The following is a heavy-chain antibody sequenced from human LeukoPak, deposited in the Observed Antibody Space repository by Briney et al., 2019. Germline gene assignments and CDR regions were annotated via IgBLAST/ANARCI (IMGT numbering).Heavy chain of an antibody. Sequence: SETLSLTCTVSGGSVSSGSYYWSWIRQPPGTGLEWIGYIYYSGSTNYNPSLKSRVTISVDTSKNQFSLKLSSVTAADTAVYYCARDTVMVRWFDPWGQGTLVTVSS. D-gene: IGHD5-18*01. V-gene: IGHV4-61*01. CDR1: GGSVSSGSYY. CDR3: ARDTVMVRWFDP. J-gene: IGHJ5*02. CDR2: IYYSGST.